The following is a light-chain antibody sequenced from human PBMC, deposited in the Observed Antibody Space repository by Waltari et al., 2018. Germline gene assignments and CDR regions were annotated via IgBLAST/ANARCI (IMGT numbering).Light chain of an antibody. J-gene: IGLJ2*01. CDR2: DVN. V-gene: IGLV2-23*02. Sequence: QSALTQPASVSGSPGQSITISCTGTSNDVGGYNYVSWYQQYPGKAPKLLIYDVNKRPSGVTIPPPCSKSGNNDSLTIPGLQAEDDADYYCCSYASIYTCRVFGGGSKLTVL. CDR1: SNDVGGYNY. CDR3: CSYASIYTCRV.